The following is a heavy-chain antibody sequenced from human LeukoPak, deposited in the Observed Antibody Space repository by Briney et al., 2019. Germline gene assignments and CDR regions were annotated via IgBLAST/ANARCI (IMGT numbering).Heavy chain of an antibody. D-gene: IGHD3-10*02. CDR1: GHSTTRGYY. J-gene: IGHJ4*02. CDR3: ARVLPVPYLLDS. Sequence: PSETLSLTCGISGHSTTRGYYWAWFRQSPGKGPEWIATFFQSEKSFYNASLESRVIMSLDTSKSQISLDLTSVTAADTAVYYCARVLPVPYLLDSWGQGTHVTVSS. V-gene: IGHV4-38-2*01. CDR2: FFQSEKS.